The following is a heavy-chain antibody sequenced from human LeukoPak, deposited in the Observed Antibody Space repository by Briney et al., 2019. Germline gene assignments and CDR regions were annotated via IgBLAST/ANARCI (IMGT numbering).Heavy chain of an antibody. CDR2: ISYDGNNK. D-gene: IGHD1-26*01. V-gene: IGHV3-30*18. CDR3: AKEMATTNS. J-gene: IGHJ4*02. Sequence: GGSLRLSCAASGFTFSSYGMNWVRQAPGKGLEWVAVISYDGNNKYYADSVKGRFTISRDNSKNTLYLQMNSLRAEDTAVYYCAKEMATTNSWGQGTLVTVSS. CDR1: GFTFSSYG.